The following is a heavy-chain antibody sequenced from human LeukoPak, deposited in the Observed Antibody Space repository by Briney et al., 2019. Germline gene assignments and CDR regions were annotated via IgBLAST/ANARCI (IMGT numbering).Heavy chain of an antibody. CDR1: GGSISSSNCY. Sequence: PSETLSLTCIVSGGSISSSNCYWAWIRQPPGQGLEWIGSIYYRGNAYYNPSLKSRVTISVDTSKNQFSLSLSSVTAADTAVYYCAREEDRSGDWGQGTLVTVTS. J-gene: IGHJ4*02. CDR2: IYYRGNA. V-gene: IGHV4-39*07. D-gene: IGHD3-22*01. CDR3: AREEDRSGD.